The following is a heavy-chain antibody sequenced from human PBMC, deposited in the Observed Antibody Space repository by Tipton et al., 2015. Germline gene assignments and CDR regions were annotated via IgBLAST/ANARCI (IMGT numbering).Heavy chain of an antibody. CDR2: IHYSGSI. D-gene: IGHD4-23*01. Sequence: TLSLTCTVSSDSISKYYWSWIRQPPGKELEWIGYIHYSGSINYNPSLKSRVTISVDTSKTQFSLKMSSVTASDTAVYYCARARGRHGGLFDSWGQGILVTVSS. J-gene: IGHJ4*02. CDR1: SDSISKYY. CDR3: ARARGRHGGLFDS. V-gene: IGHV4-59*01.